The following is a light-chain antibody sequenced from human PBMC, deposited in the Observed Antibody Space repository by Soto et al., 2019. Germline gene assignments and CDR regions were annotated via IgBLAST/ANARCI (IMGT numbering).Light chain of an antibody. J-gene: IGLJ3*02. CDR2: EGS. V-gene: IGLV2-23*01. CDR1: SSDVGSY. CDR3: CSYAGTGTWV. Sequence: QSVLTQPASVSGSPGQSITISCTGTSSDVGSYVSWYQQHPGKAPKLMIYEGSKRPSGVSNRFSGSKSGNTASLTISGLQAEDEADYYCCSYAGTGTWVFGGGTKLTVL.